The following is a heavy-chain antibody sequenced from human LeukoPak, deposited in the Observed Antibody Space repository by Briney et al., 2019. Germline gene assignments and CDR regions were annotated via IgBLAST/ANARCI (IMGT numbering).Heavy chain of an antibody. V-gene: IGHV3-33*01. CDR3: ARPAQSGYCSSTSCYWGDDAFDI. D-gene: IGHD2-2*01. J-gene: IGHJ3*02. Sequence: GGSLRLSCAASGFTFSSYGMHWVRQAPGKGLEWVAGIWYEGSNKYYADSVKGRFTISRDNSKNTLYLQMNSLRAEDTAVYYCARPAQSGYCSSTSCYWGDDAFDIWGQGTMVTVSS. CDR2: IWYEGSNK. CDR1: GFTFSSYG.